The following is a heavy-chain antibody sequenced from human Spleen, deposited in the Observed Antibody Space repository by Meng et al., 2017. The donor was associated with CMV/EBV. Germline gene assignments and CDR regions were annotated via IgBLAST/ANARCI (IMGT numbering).Heavy chain of an antibody. V-gene: IGHV3-7*01. CDR2: IKQDGSEK. CDR3: ARDFDY. CDR1: GFTFSSYW. Sequence: GESLKISCAASGFTFSSYWMSWVRQAPGKGLEWVANIKQDGSEKNYVDSVKGRFTISRDNSKNSLYLQMNSLRAEDTAVYYCARDFDYWGQGTRVTVSS. J-gene: IGHJ4*02.